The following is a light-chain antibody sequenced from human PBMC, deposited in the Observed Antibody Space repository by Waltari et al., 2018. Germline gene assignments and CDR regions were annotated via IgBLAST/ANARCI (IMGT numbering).Light chain of an antibody. J-gene: IGLJ2*01. CDR3: SSYAGSNDPVV. V-gene: IGLV2-8*01. CDR1: SSDVGGYNY. CDR2: EVS. Sequence: QSALTQPPSASGSPGQSVAISCTGTSSDVGGYNYVSWYQQHPGKAPKLIIYEVSKRPSGVPDRVSGSKSCNTASLTVSGLQADDEADFYCSSYAGSNDPVVFGGGTKLTVL.